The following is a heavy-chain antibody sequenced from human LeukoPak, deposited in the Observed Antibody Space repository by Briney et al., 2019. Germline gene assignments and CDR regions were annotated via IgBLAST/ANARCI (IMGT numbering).Heavy chain of an antibody. CDR3: ARGSGGWKPYDY. V-gene: IGHV4-31*03. Sequence: PSETLSLTCTVSGGSISSGGYYWSWIRQHPGKGLEWIGYIYYSGSTYYNPSLKSRVTISVDTSKNQFSLKLSSVTAADTAVYYCARGSGGWKPYDYWGQGTLVTVSS. J-gene: IGHJ4*02. CDR1: GGSISSGGYY. D-gene: IGHD1-1*01. CDR2: IYYSGST.